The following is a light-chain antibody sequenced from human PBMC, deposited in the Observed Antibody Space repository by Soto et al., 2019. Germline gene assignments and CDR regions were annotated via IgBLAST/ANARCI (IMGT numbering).Light chain of an antibody. CDR1: QSVSSY. CDR3: QQRSNWPGT. CDR2: DAS. V-gene: IGKV3-11*01. Sequence: EIVLTQSPATLSLSPGERATLSCRASQSVSSYLAWYQQKPGQAPRLLIYDASNRATGIPARFSGSGSGTDSTLTISSLEPEDFAVYYCQQRSNWPGTFGGGPKVEIK. J-gene: IGKJ4*01.